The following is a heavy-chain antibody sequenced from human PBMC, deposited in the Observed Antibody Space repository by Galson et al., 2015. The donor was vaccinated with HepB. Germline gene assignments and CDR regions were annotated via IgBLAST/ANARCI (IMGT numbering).Heavy chain of an antibody. V-gene: IGHV1-18*04. D-gene: IGHD4/OR15-4a*01. Sequence: SVKVSCKASGYTFTTNGISWVRQAPGQGLEWMGWISANSGNTKYAQNLQGRVTLTRDTSTSTAYLDLRSLRSDDTAAYYCARDRDYRFNYWGQGTLVTGSS. CDR3: ARDRDYRFNY. CDR1: GYTFTTNG. J-gene: IGHJ4*02. CDR2: ISANSGNT.